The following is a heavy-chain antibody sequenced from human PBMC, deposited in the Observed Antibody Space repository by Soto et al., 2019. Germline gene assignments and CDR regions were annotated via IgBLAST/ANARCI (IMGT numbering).Heavy chain of an antibody. CDR1: GFTFSSYA. V-gene: IGHV3-23*01. Sequence: EVQLLESGGGLVQPGGSLRLSCAASGFTFSSYAMSWVRQAPGKGLEWVSAISGSGGSTYYADSVKGRFTISRDNSKNTLFLQMNSLRAEDTDVYYCAKLSVTDFWSGYYWSFFDYWGQGTLVTVSS. J-gene: IGHJ4*02. D-gene: IGHD3-3*01. CDR3: AKLSVTDFWSGYYWSFFDY. CDR2: ISGSGGST.